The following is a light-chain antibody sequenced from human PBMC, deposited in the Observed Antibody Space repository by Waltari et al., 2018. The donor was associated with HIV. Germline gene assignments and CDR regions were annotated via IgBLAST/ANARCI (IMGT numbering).Light chain of an antibody. Sequence: LTQPASVSVALGHTAKVPCGGDSIGRTSVQWYQQKPGQAPVLVIYGDTNRPSGIPERFSGSNSGNTATLSISSAQAGDEADYYCQVWDKNTGIFGTGTKVTVL. CDR1: SIGRTS. CDR2: GDT. CDR3: QVWDKNTGI. J-gene: IGLJ1*01. V-gene: IGLV3-9*01.